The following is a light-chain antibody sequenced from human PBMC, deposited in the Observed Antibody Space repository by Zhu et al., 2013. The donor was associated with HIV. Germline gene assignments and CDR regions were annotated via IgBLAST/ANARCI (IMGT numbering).Light chain of an antibody. CDR1: QSLSSSF. CDR2: GAS. V-gene: IGKV3-20*01. Sequence: VLMQSPGTLSLSPGERATLSCRASQSLSSSFLAWYQQKPGQAPRLLMYGASTRGTGIPDRFSGCGSGTDFSLSISRLEPEDFAVYYCHQYGSSPLTFGGGTTVGIK. CDR3: HQYGSSPLT. J-gene: IGKJ4*01.